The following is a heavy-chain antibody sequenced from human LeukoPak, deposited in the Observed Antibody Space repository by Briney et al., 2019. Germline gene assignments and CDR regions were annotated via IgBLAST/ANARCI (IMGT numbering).Heavy chain of an antibody. J-gene: IGHJ4*02. Sequence: SETLSLTCTVSGDSISSSTYFWGWIRQPPGKGLEWIGSIYNSGSTYYNPSLKSRVIISVDTSKNRFSLKMTSVTAADTAVYYCTRDGWRQQPDYWGQGTLVTVSS. CDR1: GDSISSSTYF. CDR2: IYNSGST. V-gene: IGHV4-39*07. CDR3: TRDGWRQQPDY. D-gene: IGHD6-13*01.